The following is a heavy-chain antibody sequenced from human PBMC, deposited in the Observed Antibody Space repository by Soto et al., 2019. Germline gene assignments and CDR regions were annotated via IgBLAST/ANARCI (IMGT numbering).Heavy chain of an antibody. D-gene: IGHD3-22*01. CDR3: AGDPDSHYNDSHASSYP. J-gene: IGHJ5*02. V-gene: IGHV1-69*04. Sequence: PVKVSLKGSWGTLSNYTITWVGQAPGQRLEWMGRIIPIIGIINYAQKFQGRVTITADKFTGTAYMELTRLRSDDTAVYYCAGDPDSHYNDSHASSYPWGQGTLVTVSS. CDR1: WGTLSNYT. CDR2: IIPIIGII.